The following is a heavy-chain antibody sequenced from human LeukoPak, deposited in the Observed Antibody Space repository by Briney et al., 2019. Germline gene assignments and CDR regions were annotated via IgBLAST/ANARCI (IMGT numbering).Heavy chain of an antibody. CDR3: AKDYGSGSYPHFDY. V-gene: IGHV3-23*01. J-gene: IGHJ4*02. CDR1: GCTFSSYA. CDR2: ISGSGGST. Sequence: PGGSLRLSCAGSGCTFSSYAMSWVRQAPGKGLEWVSAISGSGGSTYYADSVKGRFTISRDNSKNTLYLQMNSLRAEDTAVYYCAKDYGSGSYPHFDYWGQGTLVTVSS. D-gene: IGHD3-10*01.